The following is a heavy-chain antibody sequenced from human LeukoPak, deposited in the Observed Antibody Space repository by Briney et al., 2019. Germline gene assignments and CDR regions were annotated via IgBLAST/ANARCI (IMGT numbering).Heavy chain of an antibody. Sequence: GGSLRLPCAASGCTFDDYAMHWVRQAPGKGLEWVSGISWNSGSIGYADSVKGRFTISRDNAKNSLYLQMNSLRAEDTALYYCAKDKTGTTPYYYYMDVWGKGTTVTVSS. CDR2: ISWNSGSI. CDR1: GCTFDDYA. J-gene: IGHJ6*03. V-gene: IGHV3-9*01. D-gene: IGHD1/OR15-1a*01. CDR3: AKDKTGTTPYYYYMDV.